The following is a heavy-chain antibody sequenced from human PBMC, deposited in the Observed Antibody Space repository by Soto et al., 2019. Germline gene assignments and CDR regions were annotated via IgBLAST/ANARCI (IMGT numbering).Heavy chain of an antibody. CDR3: ARDPQNYDYIWGSYGPDY. V-gene: IGHV3-48*01. J-gene: IGHJ4*02. Sequence: GGSQSLSCAASGFPFSSYSMNWVRQAPGKGLEWVSYISSSSSTIYYADSVKGRFTISRDNAKNSLYLQMNSLRAEDTAVYYCARDPQNYDYIWGSYGPDYWGQGTLVTVSS. D-gene: IGHD3-16*01. CDR1: GFPFSSYS. CDR2: ISSSSSTI.